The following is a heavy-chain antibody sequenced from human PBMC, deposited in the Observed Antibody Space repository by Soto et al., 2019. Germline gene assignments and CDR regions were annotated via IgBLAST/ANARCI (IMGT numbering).Heavy chain of an antibody. D-gene: IGHD1-1*01. CDR1: GFTFSSYA. CDR2: ISYDGSNK. Sequence: GGSLRLSCAASGFTFSSYAMHWVRQAPGKGLEWVAVISYDGSNKYYADSVKGRFAISRDNSKNTLYLQMNSLRAEDTAVYYCARDRTSFYYGMDVWGQGTTVTVS. J-gene: IGHJ6*02. CDR3: ARDRTSFYYGMDV. V-gene: IGHV3-30*09.